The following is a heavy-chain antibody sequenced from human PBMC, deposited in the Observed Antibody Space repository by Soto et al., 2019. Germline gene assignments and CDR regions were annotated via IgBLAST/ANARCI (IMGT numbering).Heavy chain of an antibody. CDR3: ARVGYGDYGYYFDY. V-gene: IGHV4-39*01. J-gene: IGHJ4*02. D-gene: IGHD4-17*01. Sequence: SETLSLTCTVSGGSISSSSYYWGWIRQPPGKGLEWIGSIYYSGSTYYNPSLKSRVTISVDTSKNQFSLKLSSVTAADTAVYYCARVGYGDYGYYFDYWGQGTLVTVSS. CDR1: GGSISSSSYY. CDR2: IYYSGST.